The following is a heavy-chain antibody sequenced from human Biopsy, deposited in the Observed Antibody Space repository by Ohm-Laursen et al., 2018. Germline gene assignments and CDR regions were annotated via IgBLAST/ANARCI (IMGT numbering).Heavy chain of an antibody. D-gene: IGHD2-21*01. CDR2: IDWDDAK. CDR1: GFSVKTRGMS. Sequence: TQTLTLTGTLSGFSVKTRGMSVTWIRQPPGKALEWLARIDWDDAKFYSASLKSRLTISKGTSGNHVVLTLSDVDPVDTGTYYCARIPIPIFSAALVYRHRRHLQGLDVWGQGTTVIVSS. J-gene: IGHJ6*02. V-gene: IGHV2-70*16. CDR3: ARIPIPIFSAALVYRHRRHLQGLDV.